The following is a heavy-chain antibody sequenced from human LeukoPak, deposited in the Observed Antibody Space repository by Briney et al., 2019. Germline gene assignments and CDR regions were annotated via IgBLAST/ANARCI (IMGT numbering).Heavy chain of an antibody. CDR1: GFTFSDYY. CDR3: ARDSYYYDSSPYYYYGMDV. Sequence: GGSLRLSCAASGFTFSDYYMSWIRQAPGKGLEWVSYISSSGSTIYYADSVKGRFTISRDNAKNSLYLQMNSLRAEDTAVYYCARDSYYYDSSPYYYYGMDVWGQGTTVTVSS. J-gene: IGHJ6*02. CDR2: ISSSGSTI. D-gene: IGHD3-22*01. V-gene: IGHV3-11*01.